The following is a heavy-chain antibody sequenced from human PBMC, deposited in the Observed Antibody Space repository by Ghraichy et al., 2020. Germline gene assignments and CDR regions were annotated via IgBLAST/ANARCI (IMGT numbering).Heavy chain of an antibody. J-gene: IGHJ4*02. D-gene: IGHD5-24*01. V-gene: IGHV2-5*01. CDR2: IYWNDDK. CDR1: GFSLSTSGVG. Sequence: SGPTLVKPTQTLTLTCTFSGFSLSTSGVGVGWIRQPPGKALEWLALIYWNDDKRYSPSLKSRLTITKDTSKNQVVLTMTNMDPVDTATYYCARRRDGYNTYYFDYWGQGTLVTVSS. CDR3: ARRRDGYNTYYFDY.